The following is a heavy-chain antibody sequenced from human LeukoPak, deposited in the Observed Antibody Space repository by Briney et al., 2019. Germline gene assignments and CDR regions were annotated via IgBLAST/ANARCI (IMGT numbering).Heavy chain of an antibody. CDR2: ISYDGSNK. J-gene: IGHJ4*02. V-gene: IGHV3-30*04. CDR3: AKWGKRGYSYGSVY. CDR1: GFTFSSYA. Sequence: PGGSLRLSCAASGFTFSSYAMHWVRQAPGKGLEWVAVISYDGSNKYYADSVKGRFTISRDNSKNTLYLQMNSLRAEDTAVYYCAKWGKRGYSYGSVYWGQGTLVTVSS. D-gene: IGHD5-18*01.